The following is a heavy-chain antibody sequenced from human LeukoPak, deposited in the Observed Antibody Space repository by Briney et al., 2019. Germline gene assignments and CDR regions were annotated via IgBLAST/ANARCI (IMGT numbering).Heavy chain of an antibody. Sequence: GGSLRLSCAASGFTFSSYGMHWVRQAPGKGLEWVAFIRYDGSNKYYADSVKGRFTISRDNSKNTLYLQMNSLRAEDTAVYYCAKDREWFGELPSFYMDVWGKGTTVTISS. D-gene: IGHD3-10*01. CDR3: AKDREWFGELPSFYMDV. V-gene: IGHV3-30*02. J-gene: IGHJ6*03. CDR2: IRYDGSNK. CDR1: GFTFSSYG.